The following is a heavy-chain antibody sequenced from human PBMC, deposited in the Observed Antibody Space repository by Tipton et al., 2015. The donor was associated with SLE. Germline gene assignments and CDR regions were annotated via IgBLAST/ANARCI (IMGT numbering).Heavy chain of an antibody. CDR2: IYSGGST. J-gene: IGHJ4*02. V-gene: IGHV3-66*02. CDR1: GFTVSSNY. CDR3: ARDGTTVTKGDY. Sequence: SLRLSCAASGFTVSSNYMSWVRQAPGKGLEWVSVIYSGGSTYYADSVKGRFTISRDNSKNTLYLQMNSLRAEDTAVYYCARDGTTVTKGDYWGQGTLVTVSS. D-gene: IGHD4-17*01.